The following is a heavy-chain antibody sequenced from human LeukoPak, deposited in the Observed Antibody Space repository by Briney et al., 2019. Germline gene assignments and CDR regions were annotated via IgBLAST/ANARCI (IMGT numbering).Heavy chain of an antibody. V-gene: IGHV3-23*01. J-gene: IGHJ4*02. CDR3: ARAGLLTWEKGVFY. Sequence: GGSLRLSCAASGFTFSSYAMSWVRQAPGKGLEWVSAISGSGGSTYYADSVKGRFTISRDNSKNTLYLQMNSLRAEDTAVYYCARAGLLTWEKGVFYWGQGTLVTVSS. D-gene: IGHD7-27*01. CDR1: GFTFSSYA. CDR2: ISGSGGST.